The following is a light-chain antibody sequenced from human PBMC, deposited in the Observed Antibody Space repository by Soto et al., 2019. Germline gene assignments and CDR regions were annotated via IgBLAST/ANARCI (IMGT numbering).Light chain of an antibody. Sequence: DMEMTQSPSSLSASVGDRVTITCRASQSISNYLNWYQHKPGKVPKLLIYAASSLQSGVPTRFSGSGSGQDFTLTRNSLQPEDFATYFCQQSYGTPLTFGGGTKIEIK. CDR2: AAS. J-gene: IGKJ4*01. CDR1: QSISNY. CDR3: QQSYGTPLT. V-gene: IGKV1-39*01.